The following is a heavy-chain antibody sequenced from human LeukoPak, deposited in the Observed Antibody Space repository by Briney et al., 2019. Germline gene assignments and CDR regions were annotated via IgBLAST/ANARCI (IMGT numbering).Heavy chain of an antibody. V-gene: IGHV4-34*01. CDR3: ARVSGFYYYGSGTANYYYGMDV. Sequence: PSETLSLTCAVYGGSFSGYYWSWIRQPPGKGLEWIGEINHSGSTNYNPSLKSRVTISVETYKNQFSLKMSSVTAADTAVYYCARVSGFYYYGSGTANYYYGMDVWGQGTTVTVSS. D-gene: IGHD3-10*01. CDR1: GGSFSGYY. J-gene: IGHJ6*02. CDR2: INHSGST.